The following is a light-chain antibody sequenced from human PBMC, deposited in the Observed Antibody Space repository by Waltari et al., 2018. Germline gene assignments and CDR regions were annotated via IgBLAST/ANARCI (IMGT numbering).Light chain of an antibody. CDR1: QSIVVW. Sequence: DIQVTQSPSTLSASVGDRVTITCRASQSIVVWLAWYQQKPGKAPRLLIYKASYLESEVPSRFSGSGSGTAFTLTISSLQADDFATYYCLQYNSYPWTFGQGTKVEIK. CDR3: LQYNSYPWT. CDR2: KAS. V-gene: IGKV1-5*03. J-gene: IGKJ1*01.